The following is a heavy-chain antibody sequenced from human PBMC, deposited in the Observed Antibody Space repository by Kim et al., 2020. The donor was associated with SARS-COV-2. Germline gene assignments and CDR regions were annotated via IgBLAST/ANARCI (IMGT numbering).Heavy chain of an antibody. D-gene: IGHD3-10*01. CDR2: IIPILGIA. Sequence: SVKVSCKASGGTFSSYAISWVRQAPGQGLEWMGRIIPILGIANYAQKFQGRVTITADKSTSTAYMELSSLRSEDTAVYYCARDVPGVLWFGGVDYWGQGTLVTVSS. CDR1: GGTFSSYA. CDR3: ARDVPGVLWFGGVDY. V-gene: IGHV1-69*04. J-gene: IGHJ4*02.